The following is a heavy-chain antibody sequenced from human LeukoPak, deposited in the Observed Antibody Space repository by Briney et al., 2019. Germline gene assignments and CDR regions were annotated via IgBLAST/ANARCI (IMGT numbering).Heavy chain of an antibody. CDR1: GFAFSSYG. CDR3: AKDGGLWVSAHWGDS. V-gene: IGHV3-23*01. D-gene: IGHD7-27*01. Sequence: GGSLRLSCAASGFAFSSYGMSWVRQAPGKGLEWVSTITTSDGNTYYADSVKGRFTVSRDNSKNTLFLQMNSLRAEDTAVYYCAKDGGLWVSAHWGDSWGRGTLVTVSS. J-gene: IGHJ4*02. CDR2: ITTSDGNT.